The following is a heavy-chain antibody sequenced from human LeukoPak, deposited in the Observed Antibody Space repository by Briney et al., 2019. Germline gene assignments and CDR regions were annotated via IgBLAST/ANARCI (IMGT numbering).Heavy chain of an antibody. CDR2: ISAYNGNT. CDR3: ARAKRADNSGQVN. J-gene: IGHJ4*02. Sequence: ASVKVSCKASGYTFTSYDINWVRQATGQELEWMGWISAYNGNTNYAQKLQGRVTMTTDTSTSTAYMELRSLRSDDTAVYYCARAKRADNSGQVNWGQGTLVTVSS. D-gene: IGHD6-19*01. CDR1: GYTFTSYD. V-gene: IGHV1-18*01.